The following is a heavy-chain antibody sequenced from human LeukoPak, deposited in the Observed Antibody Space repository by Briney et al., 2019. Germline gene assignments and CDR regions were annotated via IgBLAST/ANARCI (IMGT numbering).Heavy chain of an antibody. CDR1: GGSFSSCGYY. J-gene: IGHJ4*02. D-gene: IGHD1-26*01. Sequence: PSETLSLTCTVSGGSFSSCGYYWGWIRQPPGRGLDWIGSFYYTGNSYYNPSLKSRVTMSLDTSKTQFSLKLSSVTAADTAVYYCARAAESGSSSFDYWGQGTLVTVSS. CDR2: FYYTGNS. CDR3: ARAAESGSSSFDY. V-gene: IGHV4-39*07.